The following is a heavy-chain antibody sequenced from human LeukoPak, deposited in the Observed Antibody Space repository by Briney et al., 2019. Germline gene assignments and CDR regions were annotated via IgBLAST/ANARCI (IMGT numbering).Heavy chain of an antibody. D-gene: IGHD7-27*01. CDR1: GGSISSGGYY. CDR3: ASSTGDRGGYYFDY. V-gene: IGHV4-61*08. CDR2: IYHSGST. Sequence: PSETLSLTCTVSGGSISSGGYYWSWIRQPPGKGLEWIGYIYHSGSTNYNPSLKSRVTISVDTSKNQFSLKLSSVTAADTAVYYCASSTGDRGGYYFDYWGQGTLVTVSS. J-gene: IGHJ4*02.